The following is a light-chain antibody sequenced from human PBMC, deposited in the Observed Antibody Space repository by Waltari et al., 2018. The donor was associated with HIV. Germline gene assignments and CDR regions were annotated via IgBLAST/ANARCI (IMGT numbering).Light chain of an antibody. J-gene: IGLJ2*01. CDR1: SPNIGAGYD. CDR2: GNS. Sequence: QSVLTQPPSVSGAPGQRVTISCTGSSPNIGAGYDVHWYHQLPGTAPKLLIYGNSNRPSGVPDRFSGSKSGTSASLAITGLQAEDEADYYCQSYDSSLSGSRVVFGGGTKLTVL. CDR3: QSYDSSLSGSRVV. V-gene: IGLV1-40*01.